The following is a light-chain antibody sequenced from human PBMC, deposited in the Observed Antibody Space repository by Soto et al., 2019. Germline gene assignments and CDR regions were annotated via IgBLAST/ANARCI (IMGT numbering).Light chain of an antibody. Sequence: QSALTQPRSVSGSPGQSVIISCTGTSSDVRGYKYVSWYQQHPGKAPKLVIYDVSERPSGVPDRFSGSKSGNTASLTISGLQAEDEADYHCCSYAGSSVWVFGGGTMLTVL. V-gene: IGLV2-11*01. CDR3: CSYAGSSVWV. J-gene: IGLJ3*02. CDR1: SSDVRGYKY. CDR2: DVS.